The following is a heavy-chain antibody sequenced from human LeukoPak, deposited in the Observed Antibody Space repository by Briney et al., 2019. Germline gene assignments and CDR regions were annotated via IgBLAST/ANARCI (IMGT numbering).Heavy chain of an antibody. CDR3: AKLAVYTRGWYDD. Sequence: GGSLRLSCAASGFTFNDYAMNWVRQAPGKGLEWVSGISRNSGSIVYADSVKGRFTISRANAKTSMYLQMHSLRPEDTASYYCAKLAVYTRGWYDDWGQGTLMTVSS. J-gene: IGHJ5*02. D-gene: IGHD6-13*01. CDR2: ISRNSGSI. V-gene: IGHV3-9*01. CDR1: GFTFNDYA.